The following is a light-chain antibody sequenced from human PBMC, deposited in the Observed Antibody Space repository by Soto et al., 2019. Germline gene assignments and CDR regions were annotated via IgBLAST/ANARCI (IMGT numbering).Light chain of an antibody. V-gene: IGKV3-20*01. CDR3: QHSGTSFYT. J-gene: IGKJ2*01. CDR2: GAS. Sequence: EIVLTQSPGTLSLSPGERATLSCRASQSVSSAYLAWYQQIPGQAPRLLIYGASSRATGIPDRFSGSGSGTGFTVTISGLEPGDFGVYSCQHSGTSFYTVDRGTKLEIK. CDR1: QSVSSAY.